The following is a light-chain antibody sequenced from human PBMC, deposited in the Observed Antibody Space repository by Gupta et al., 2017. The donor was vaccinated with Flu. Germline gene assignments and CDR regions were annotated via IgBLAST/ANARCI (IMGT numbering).Light chain of an antibody. Sequence: YGSGSTGQSITISCTGTSSDVGRSDYVSWYQQHPDKAPKLIIYDVTNRPSGVSSRFSGSKSGNTASLTISGLQAEDETDYYCSSYTSGSTFYVFGTGTKVTVL. CDR1: SSDVGRSDY. CDR3: SSYTSGSTFYV. CDR2: DVT. J-gene: IGLJ1*01. V-gene: IGLV2-14*04.